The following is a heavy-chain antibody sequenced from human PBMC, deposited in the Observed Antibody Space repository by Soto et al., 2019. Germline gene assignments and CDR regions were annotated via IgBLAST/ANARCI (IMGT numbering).Heavy chain of an antibody. V-gene: IGHV4-61*01. Sequence: SETLSLTCTVSGGSVSSVSYYWIWIRQPPGKGLEWIGYIYYSGSTNYNPSLKSRVTISVDTSKNQFSLKLSSVTAADTAVYYCARTNYGDLLYFDYSGKGTLVTVAS. CDR3: ARTNYGDLLYFDY. CDR2: IYYSGST. J-gene: IGHJ4*02. D-gene: IGHD4-17*01. CDR1: GGSVSSVSYY.